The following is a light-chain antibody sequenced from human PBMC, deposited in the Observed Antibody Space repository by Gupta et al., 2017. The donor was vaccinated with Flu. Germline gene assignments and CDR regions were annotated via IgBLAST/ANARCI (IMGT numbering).Light chain of an antibody. Sequence: DIQMTQSPSSLSASLGDRVTISCQASRNINNRLNWYQLKPGKAPRLLIYDAVTLAGGDSSKFSGGASGTDFTLTINILQAEDFATYYCQQFDLVPYTFGRGT. V-gene: IGKV1-33*01. CDR2: DAV. J-gene: IGKJ2*01. CDR3: QQFDLVPYT. CDR1: RNINNR.